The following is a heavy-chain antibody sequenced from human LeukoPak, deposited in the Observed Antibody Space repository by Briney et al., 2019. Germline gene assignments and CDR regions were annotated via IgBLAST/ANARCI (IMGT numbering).Heavy chain of an antibody. CDR1: GYTFTGYY. CDR3: ARDKVNSEYYYDSSGYYLHDY. CDR2: INPNSGGT. Sequence: ASVKVSCKASGYTFTGYYMHWVRQAPGQGLEWMGWINPNSGGTNYAQKFQGRVIMTRDTSISTAYMELSRLRSDDTAVYYCARDKVNSEYYYDSSGYYLHDYWGQGTLVTVSS. D-gene: IGHD3-22*01. V-gene: IGHV1-2*02. J-gene: IGHJ4*02.